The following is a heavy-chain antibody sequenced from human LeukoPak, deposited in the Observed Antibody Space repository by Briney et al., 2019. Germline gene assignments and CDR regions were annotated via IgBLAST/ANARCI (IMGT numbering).Heavy chain of an antibody. J-gene: IGHJ4*02. D-gene: IGHD1-26*01. CDR2: ISSSSSYI. V-gene: IGHV3-21*01. Sequence: PGGSLRLSCAASGFTFSSYSMNWVRLAPGKGLEWVSSISSSSSYIYYADSVKGRFTISRDNAKNSLYLQMNSLRAEDTAVYYCARVGATVLFGVQYWGQRTLVTVSS. CDR1: GFTFSSYS. CDR3: ARVGATVLFGVQY.